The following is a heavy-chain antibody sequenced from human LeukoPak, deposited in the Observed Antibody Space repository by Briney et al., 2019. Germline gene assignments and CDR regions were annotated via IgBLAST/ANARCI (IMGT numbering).Heavy chain of an antibody. Sequence: SQTLSLTCTVSGGSISSGSYYWSWIRQPAGKGLEWIGRIYTSGSTNYNPSLKSRVTISVDTSKNQFSLKLSSVTAADTAVYYCARHAVPAAIPFQHWGQGTLVTVSS. CDR1: GGSISSGSYY. CDR3: ARHAVPAAIPFQH. CDR2: IYTSGST. V-gene: IGHV4-61*02. J-gene: IGHJ1*01. D-gene: IGHD2-2*01.